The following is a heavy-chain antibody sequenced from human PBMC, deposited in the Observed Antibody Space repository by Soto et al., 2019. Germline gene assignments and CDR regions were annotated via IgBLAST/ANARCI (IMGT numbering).Heavy chain of an antibody. D-gene: IGHD3-10*01. J-gene: IGHJ6*02. V-gene: IGHV3-53*01. CDR2: IYSGGST. CDR1: GFTVSSNY. Sequence: GGSLRLSCAASGFTVSSNYMSWVRQAPGKGLEWVSVIYSGGSTYYADSVKGRFTISRDNSKNTLYLQMNSLRVEDTAVYYCARDPDYYGSPLYNVWGQGTTVTVSS. CDR3: ARDPDYYGSPLYNV.